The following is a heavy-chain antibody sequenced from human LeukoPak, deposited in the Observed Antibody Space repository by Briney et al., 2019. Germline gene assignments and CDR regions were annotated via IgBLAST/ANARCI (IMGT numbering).Heavy chain of an antibody. V-gene: IGHV3-9*03. D-gene: IGHD4-23*01. J-gene: IGHJ3*02. CDR3: AKGRYGGHYAFDI. CDR2: ISWNSGSI. Sequence: GGSLRLSCAASGFTFSSYGMHWVRQAPGKGLEWVSGISWNSGSIGYADSVKGRFTISRDNAKNSLYLQMNSLRAEDMALYYCAKGRYGGHYAFDIWGQGTMVTVSS. CDR1: GFTFSSYG.